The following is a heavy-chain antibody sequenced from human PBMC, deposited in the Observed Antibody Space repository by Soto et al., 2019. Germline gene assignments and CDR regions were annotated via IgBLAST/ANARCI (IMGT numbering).Heavy chain of an antibody. CDR2: ITVSSSHI. Sequence: EVQLVESGGGLVKPGGSLRLSCATSGFTFSSYGFNWGRQAPGKGLEWISSITVSSSHIYYADSVKGRFIISRDIAKRSLYLQMNSLRAEDTSVYYCAREQRHSYGLQGFGYWGQGTLVTVSS. CDR3: AREQRHSYGLQGFGY. J-gene: IGHJ4*02. CDR1: GFTFSSYG. V-gene: IGHV3-21*01. D-gene: IGHD5-18*01.